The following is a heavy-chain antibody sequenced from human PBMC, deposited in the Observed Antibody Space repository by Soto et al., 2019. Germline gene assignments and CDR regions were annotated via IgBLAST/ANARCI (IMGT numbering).Heavy chain of an antibody. CDR2: INAYNGNT. J-gene: IGHJ4*02. Sequence: QVQLVQSGAEVKKPGASVKVSCKASGYTFTSYGISWVRQAPGQGLAWMGWINAYNGNTNYAQMLQGRVTMTTDTYTSTAYMELRCLRSDDTAVYYCARDVGYGLIDYWGQGTLVTVSS. CDR1: GYTFTSYG. V-gene: IGHV1-18*01. CDR3: ARDVGYGLIDY. D-gene: IGHD5-18*01.